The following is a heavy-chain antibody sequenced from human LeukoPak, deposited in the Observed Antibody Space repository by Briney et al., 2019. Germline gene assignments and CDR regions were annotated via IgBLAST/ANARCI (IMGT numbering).Heavy chain of an antibody. CDR2: IRYDGSNK. CDR1: GFTFSSYG. V-gene: IGHV3-30*02. J-gene: IGHJ4*02. D-gene: IGHD5-18*01. CDR3: AKDWDPRVDTAMVLAY. Sequence: GGSLRLSCAASGFTFSSYGMHWVRQAPGKGLEWVAFIRYDGSNKYYADSVKGRFTISRYNSKNTLYLQMNSLRAEDAAVYYCAKDWDPRVDTAMVLAYWGQGTLVTVSS.